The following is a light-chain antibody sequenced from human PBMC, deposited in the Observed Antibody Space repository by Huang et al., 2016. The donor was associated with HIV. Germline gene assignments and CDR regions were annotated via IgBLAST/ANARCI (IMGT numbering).Light chain of an antibody. CDR1: QSISTD. CDR2: GAS. CDR3: QQYNNWPPYT. V-gene: IGKV3-15*01. J-gene: IGKJ2*01. Sequence: EIVMTQSPATLSVSPGEKATLSCRASQSISTDLAWYQQKPGQPPRLLIYGASTRATAIASRFSSSGSGTEFTLTISSPESEDSAVYYCQQYNNWPPYTFGQGTKLEIK.